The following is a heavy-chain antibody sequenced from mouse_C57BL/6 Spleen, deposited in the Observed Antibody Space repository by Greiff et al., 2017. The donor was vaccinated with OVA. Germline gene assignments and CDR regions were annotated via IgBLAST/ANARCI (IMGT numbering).Heavy chain of an antibody. V-gene: IGHV1-80*01. CDR2: IYPGDGDT. Sequence: VQLQQSGAELVKPGASVKISCKASGYAFSSYWMNWVKQRPGKGLEWIGQIYPGDGDTNYNGKFKGKATLTADKSSSTAYMQLSSLTSEDAAVYFCARGGWNGYGGFAYWGQGTLVTVSA. J-gene: IGHJ3*01. D-gene: IGHD2-2*01. CDR3: ARGGWNGYGGFAY. CDR1: GYAFSSYW.